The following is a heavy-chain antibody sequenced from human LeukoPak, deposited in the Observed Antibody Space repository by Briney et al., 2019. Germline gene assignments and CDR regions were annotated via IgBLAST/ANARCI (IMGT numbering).Heavy chain of an antibody. D-gene: IGHD3-22*01. Sequence: PSETLSLTCTVPGDSVSGISFYWSWIRQPPGKGLQYISYIQYSGSTNYNPSLESRVTISVDTSKNQFSLKLSSVTAADTAVYYCARYYDSSGYWSTPHFDYWGQGTLVTVSS. J-gene: IGHJ4*02. V-gene: IGHV4-61*01. CDR2: IQYSGST. CDR3: ARYYDSSGYWSTPHFDY. CDR1: GDSVSGISFY.